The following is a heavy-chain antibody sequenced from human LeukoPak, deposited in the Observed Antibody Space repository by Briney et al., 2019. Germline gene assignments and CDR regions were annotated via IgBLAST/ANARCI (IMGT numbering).Heavy chain of an antibody. CDR2: IYTSGST. CDR1: GGSISSYY. J-gene: IGHJ5*02. V-gene: IGHV4-4*09. D-gene: IGHD1-14*01. CDR3: ARRTVAGAFDP. Sequence: PSETLSLTCTVSGGSISSYYWSWIRQPPGKGLEWIGYIYTSGSTNYNPSLKSRVTISVDTSKNQFSLKLSSVTAADTAVYYCARRTVAGAFDPWGQGTLVTVSS.